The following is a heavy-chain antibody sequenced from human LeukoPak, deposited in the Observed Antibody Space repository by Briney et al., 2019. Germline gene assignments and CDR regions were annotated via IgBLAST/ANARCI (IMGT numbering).Heavy chain of an antibody. D-gene: IGHD5-18*01. V-gene: IGHV3-23*01. CDR3: AKEMDTAMVTGIIDY. J-gene: IGHJ4*02. Sequence: GGSLRLSCAASGFTFSSYAMSWVRQPPGKGLEWVSAISGSGGSTYYADPVKGGFTTSRDNSKNTLYLQMNSLRAEDTAVYYCAKEMDTAMVTGIIDYWGQGTLVTVSS. CDR1: GFTFSSYA. CDR2: ISGSGGST.